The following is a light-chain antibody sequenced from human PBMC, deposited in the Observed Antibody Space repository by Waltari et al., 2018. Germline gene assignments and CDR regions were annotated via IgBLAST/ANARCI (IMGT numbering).Light chain of an antibody. CDR3: QQLNSA. Sequence: IQLTQSPSSLSASVGDRVTITCRASQGISNYLAWYQEKPGKAPKVLISAASTLQSGVPSRVSGSGSGTDFTLTISSLQPEEFATYYCQQLNSAFGPGTKVDIK. CDR1: QGISNY. CDR2: AAS. J-gene: IGKJ3*01. V-gene: IGKV1-9*01.